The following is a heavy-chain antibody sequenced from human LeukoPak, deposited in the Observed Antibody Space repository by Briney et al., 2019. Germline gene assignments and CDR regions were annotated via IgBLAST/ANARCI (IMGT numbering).Heavy chain of an antibody. V-gene: IGHV4-30-2*01. CDR1: GASISSGDYF. CDR2: IFDSGRT. J-gene: IGHJ3*02. Sequence: SETLSLTCTVSGASISSGDYFWTWIRQPPGKGLEWIGYIFDSGRTDFNPSLKSRVTISVDRSKNQFSLKLSSVTAADTAVYYCARDTGSSWYLYDAFDIWGQGTMVTVSS. CDR3: ARDTGSSWYLYDAFDI. D-gene: IGHD6-13*01.